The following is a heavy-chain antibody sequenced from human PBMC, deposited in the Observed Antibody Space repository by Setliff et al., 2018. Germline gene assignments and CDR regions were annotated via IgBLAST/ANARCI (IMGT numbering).Heavy chain of an antibody. D-gene: IGHD3-10*01. Sequence: SETLSLTCTVSGGSISSYYWSWIRQPPGKELEWMAYVCYTGDTYYNPSLKSRISISIDTSKNQFSLNLISVTAADTAVYYCAGSQGSGGYYSNSPYYFHYWGQGTLVTVSS. J-gene: IGHJ4*02. V-gene: IGHV4-59*03. CDR2: VCYTGDT. CDR3: AGSQGSGGYYSNSPYYFHY. CDR1: GGSISSYY.